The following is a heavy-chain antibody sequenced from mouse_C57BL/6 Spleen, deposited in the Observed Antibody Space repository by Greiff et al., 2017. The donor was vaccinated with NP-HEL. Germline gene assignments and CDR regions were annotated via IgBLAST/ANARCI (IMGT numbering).Heavy chain of an antibody. CDR2: LYPGDGDT. CDR3: ARGGSSYYYAMDY. D-gene: IGHD1-1*01. CDR1: GYAFSSYW. J-gene: IGHJ4*01. Sequence: QVQLQQSGAELVKPGASVKISCKASGYAFSSYWMNWVKQRPGKGLEWIGQLYPGDGDTNYTGKFKGKATLTADKSSSTAYMQLSSLTSEDSAVYFCARGGSSYYYAMDYWGQGTSVTVSS. V-gene: IGHV1-80*01.